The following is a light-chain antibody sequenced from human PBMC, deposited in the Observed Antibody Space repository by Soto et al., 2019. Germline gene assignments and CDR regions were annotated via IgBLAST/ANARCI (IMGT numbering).Light chain of an antibody. V-gene: IGKV3-20*01. Sequence: EIVLTQSPGTLSLSPGARATLSCRATESVSSNYLAWYQQKPGQAPRVLISGPSIRATAIPDRFSGRGSETDFTLTISRLEPEDFAVYYCQQDGTSPRTFGQWTKVEIK. J-gene: IGKJ1*01. CDR1: ESVSSNY. CDR2: GPS. CDR3: QQDGTSPRT.